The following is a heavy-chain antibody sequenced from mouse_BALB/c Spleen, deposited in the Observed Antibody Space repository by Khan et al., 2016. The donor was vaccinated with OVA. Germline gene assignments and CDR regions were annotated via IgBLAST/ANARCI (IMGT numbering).Heavy chain of an antibody. CDR2: INTYTGEP. D-gene: IGHD2-10*01. V-gene: IGHV9-3-1*01. J-gene: IGHJ4*01. CDR3: SRPPYFSYIMAY. CDR1: GYTFTNFG. Sequence: QIQLVQSGPELKKPGETVKISCKASGYTFTNFGMNWVKQAPGKGLEWMGWINTYTGEPTYADDFKGRFAFSLETSASTAYLQINNLKNEDTATYFCSRPPYFSYIMAYWGQGTSVTVSS.